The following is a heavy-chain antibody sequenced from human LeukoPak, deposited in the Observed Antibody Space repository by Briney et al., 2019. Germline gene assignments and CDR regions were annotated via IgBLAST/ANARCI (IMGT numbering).Heavy chain of an antibody. D-gene: IGHD3-10*01. CDR2: IWYDGSNK. V-gene: IGHV3-33*01. CDR3: ARDPALYYYGSGSYYYYYGMDV. J-gene: IGHJ6*04. Sequence: GGSLRLSFAASGFTFSSYGMHWVRQAPGKGLEWVAVIWYDGSNKYYADSVKGRFTISRDNSKNTLYLQMNSLRAEDTAVYYCARDPALYYYGSGSYYYYYGMDVWGKGTTVTVSS. CDR1: GFTFSSYG.